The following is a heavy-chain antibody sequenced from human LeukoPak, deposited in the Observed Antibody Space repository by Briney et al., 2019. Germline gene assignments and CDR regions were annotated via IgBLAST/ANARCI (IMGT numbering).Heavy chain of an antibody. V-gene: IGHV3-7*01. CDR2: IKQGGSEK. D-gene: IGHD3-22*01. Sequence: GGSLRLSCAASGFILNNFWMSWVRQAPGKGLEWVANIKQGGSEKYYVDSVKGRFTISRDNAKNSLYLQMNSLRAEDTAVYYCARLYDGSAYHADHFDYWGQGTLVIVSS. CDR1: GFILNNFW. CDR3: ARLYDGSAYHADHFDY. J-gene: IGHJ4*02.